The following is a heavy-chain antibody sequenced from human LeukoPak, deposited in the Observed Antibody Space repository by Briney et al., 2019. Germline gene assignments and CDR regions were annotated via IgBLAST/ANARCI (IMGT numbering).Heavy chain of an antibody. D-gene: IGHD5-18*01. J-gene: IGHJ4*02. CDR2: ISGSGGST. Sequence: GGTLRLSCAASGFTFSSYGMSWVRQAPGKGLEWVSAISGSGGSTYYADSVKGRFTISRDNSKNTLYLQMNSLRAEDTAVYYFANGGYSYDIDYWGQGTLVTVSS. CDR1: GFTFSSYG. CDR3: ANGGYSYDIDY. V-gene: IGHV3-23*01.